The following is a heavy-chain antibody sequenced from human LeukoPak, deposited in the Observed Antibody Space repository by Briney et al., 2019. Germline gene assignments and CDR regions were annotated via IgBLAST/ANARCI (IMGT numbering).Heavy chain of an antibody. CDR3: ARSGGYDEGPVTGFDY. V-gene: IGHV1-69*05. D-gene: IGHD5-12*01. J-gene: IGHJ4*02. CDR1: GGTFSSYA. Sequence: ASVKVSCKASGGTFSSYAISWVRQAPGQGLEWMGGIIPIFGTANYAQKFQGRVTITTDESTSTAYMELSSLRSEDTAVYYCARSGGYDEGPVTGFDYWGQGTLVTVSS. CDR2: IIPIFGTA.